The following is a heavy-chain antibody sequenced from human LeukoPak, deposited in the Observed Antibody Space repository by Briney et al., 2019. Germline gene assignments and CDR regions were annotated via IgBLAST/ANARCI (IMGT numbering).Heavy chain of an antibody. J-gene: IGHJ4*02. CDR3: ARDNGPKKAFDY. CDR1: GGPISSYY. CDR2: IYTSGST. V-gene: IGHV4-4*07. Sequence: KPSETLSLTCTVSGGPISSYYWSWIRQPAGKGLEWIGRIYTSGSTTYNPSLKSRVTMSVDTSKNQFSLKLGSVTAADTAVYYCARDNGPKKAFDYWGQGTLVTVSS. D-gene: IGHD2-8*01.